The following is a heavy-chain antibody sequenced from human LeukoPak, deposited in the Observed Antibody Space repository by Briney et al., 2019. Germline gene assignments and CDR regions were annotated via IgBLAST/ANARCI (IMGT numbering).Heavy chain of an antibody. Sequence: PSETLSLTCTVSNDSIKDYYWNWIRQPPGKGLEWIGFISNSGSTNYNPSLKSRVTISIDTSKRQFSLKLSSVTAADTAVYYCARGSKMLGYNWFDPWGQGTLVTVSS. CDR1: NDSIKDYY. CDR2: ISNSGST. J-gene: IGHJ5*02. CDR3: ARGSKMLGYNWFDP. V-gene: IGHV4-59*01. D-gene: IGHD1-26*01.